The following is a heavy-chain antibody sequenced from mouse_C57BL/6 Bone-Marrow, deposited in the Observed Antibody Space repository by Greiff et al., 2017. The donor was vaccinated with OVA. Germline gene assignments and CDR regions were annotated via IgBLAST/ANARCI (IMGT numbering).Heavy chain of an antibody. Sequence: VQLQQSGAELVRPGASVKLSCKASGYTFTDYYISWVKQRPGQGLEWIARIYPGSGNIYYNEKFKGKATLTAEKSSSTAYMQLSSRTSDDSAVYFCTRSERLRDYVDYWGQGTTRTVSS. D-gene: IGHD2-2*01. CDR3: TRSERLRDYVDY. V-gene: IGHV1-76*01. CDR2: IYPGSGNI. J-gene: IGHJ2*01. CDR1: GYTFTDYY.